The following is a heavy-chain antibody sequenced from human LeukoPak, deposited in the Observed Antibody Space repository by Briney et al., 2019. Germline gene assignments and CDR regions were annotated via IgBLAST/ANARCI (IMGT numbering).Heavy chain of an antibody. CDR2: ISAYNGNT. CDR3: ARDSRSSSWKVWFDP. D-gene: IGHD6-13*01. CDR1: GYTFTSYG. J-gene: IGHJ5*02. V-gene: IGHV1-18*01. Sequence: GASVKVSCKASGYTFTSYGISWVRQAPGQGLEWMGWISAYNGNTNYAQKLQGRVTMTTDTSTSTAYMELRSLRSDDTAVYYCARDSRSSSWKVWFDPWGQGTLVTVSS.